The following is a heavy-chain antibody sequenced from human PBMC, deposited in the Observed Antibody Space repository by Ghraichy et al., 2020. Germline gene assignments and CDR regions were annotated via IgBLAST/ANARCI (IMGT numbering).Heavy chain of an antibody. CDR1: GFVFSNSS. V-gene: IGHV3-48*02. J-gene: IGHJ5*02. D-gene: IGHD4-23*01. CDR3: CGGPAS. Sequence: GGSLRLSCAASGFVFSNSSMNWVRQAPGKGLGWVAYINSRSRTIQYADSVRGRFTISRDNDGNSLFLQMNSLREEDTAVYYCCGGPASWGQGTLVTVSS. CDR2: INSRSRTI.